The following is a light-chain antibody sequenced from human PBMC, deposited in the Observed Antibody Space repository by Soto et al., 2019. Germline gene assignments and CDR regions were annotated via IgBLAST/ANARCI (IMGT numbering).Light chain of an antibody. V-gene: IGKV3-15*01. CDR3: QQYNNWLMYT. Sequence: EIVMTQSPATLSVSPGERATLSCRASQSVSSNLAWYQQKPGQAPRLLIYGASTRATGIPARFSGSWSGTEFTLTISSPQSEDFAVYYCQQYNNWLMYTFGQGTKLEIK. CDR2: GAS. CDR1: QSVSSN. J-gene: IGKJ2*01.